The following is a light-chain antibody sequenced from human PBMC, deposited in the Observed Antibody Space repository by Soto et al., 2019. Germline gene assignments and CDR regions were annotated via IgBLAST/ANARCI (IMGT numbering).Light chain of an antibody. CDR3: QQYGSSPV. CDR2: GAS. V-gene: IGKV3-20*01. J-gene: IGKJ3*01. Sequence: EIVLTQSPGTLSLSPGERATLSCRASQSVSSSYLAWYQQKPGQAPRLLIYGASSRATGIPDRFSGSGSGKDFTLTISRLEPEDFAVYYCQQYGSSPVFGPGTKVDIK. CDR1: QSVSSSY.